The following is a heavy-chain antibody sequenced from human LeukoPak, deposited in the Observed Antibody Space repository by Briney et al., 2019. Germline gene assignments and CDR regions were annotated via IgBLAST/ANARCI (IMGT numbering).Heavy chain of an antibody. Sequence: PSETLSLTCTVSGGSISSYYWSWIRQPPGKGLEWIGYIYYSGSTNYNPSLKSRVTISVDTSKNQFSLKLSSVTAADTAVYYCARDAYAGGEYFDLWGRGTLVTVSS. CDR1: GGSISSYY. D-gene: IGHD3-16*01. CDR3: ARDAYAGGEYFDL. CDR2: IYYSGST. J-gene: IGHJ2*01. V-gene: IGHV4-59*01.